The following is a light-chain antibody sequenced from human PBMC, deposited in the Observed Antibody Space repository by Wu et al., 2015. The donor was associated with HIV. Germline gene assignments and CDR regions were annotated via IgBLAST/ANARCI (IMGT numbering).Light chain of an antibody. CDR3: QQYGSSPQT. V-gene: IGKV3-20*01. CDR1: QSVSSTS. J-gene: IGKJ1*01. Sequence: EIVLTQSPGTLSLSPGERATLSCRASQSVSSTSLAWYQQKPGQAPRLLIYDAFSRATAIPDRFSGSGSGTDFTLTINRLEPEDFAVYYCQQYGSSPQTFGQGTKVEIK. CDR2: DAF.